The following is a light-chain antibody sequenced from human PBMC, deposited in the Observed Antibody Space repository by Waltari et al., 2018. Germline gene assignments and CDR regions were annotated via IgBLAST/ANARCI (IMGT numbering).Light chain of an antibody. CDR3: QHYVRLPAT. CDR2: GAS. CDR1: QSVRGS. J-gene: IGKJ1*01. V-gene: IGKV3-20*01. Sequence: EIVLTQSPGTLSLSPGARATLPCRARQSVRGSLAWYQQKAGQAPSLLIYGASSRATDIPDRFSGSGSGTDFSLTISRLEPEDFAVYYCQHYVRLPATFGQGTKVEI.